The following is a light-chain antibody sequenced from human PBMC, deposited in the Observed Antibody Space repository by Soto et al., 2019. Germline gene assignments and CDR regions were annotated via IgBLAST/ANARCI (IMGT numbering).Light chain of an antibody. CDR1: QSVFYSSNNKNY. V-gene: IGKV4-1*01. J-gene: IGKJ1*01. Sequence: DIVMTQSPDSLAVSLGERATINCKSSQSVFYSSNNKNYLAWYQKKPGQPPKLLIYWASTRESGVPDRFSGSECRTDFTLTISSLQAEDVAVYYCQQYYRTLTFGQGTKVEIK. CDR2: WAS. CDR3: QQYYRTLT.